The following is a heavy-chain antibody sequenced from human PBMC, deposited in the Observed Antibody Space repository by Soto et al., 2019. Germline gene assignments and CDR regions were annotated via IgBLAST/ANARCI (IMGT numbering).Heavy chain of an antibody. CDR1: GFTFDNYA. V-gene: IGHV3-23*01. D-gene: IGHD2-21*01. Sequence: EVQVLESGGGLVQPGGSPRLSCAASGFTFDNYAMSWVRQAPGKGLEWVSSNTGSGDTYFVDSVRGRFTISRDNSKNTLSLEMNSLRAEDTAVYYCAAGRYVKCGGGCWYWYFDLWGRGTLVTVSS. J-gene: IGHJ2*01. CDR2: NTGSGDT. CDR3: AAGRYVKCGGGCWYWYFDL.